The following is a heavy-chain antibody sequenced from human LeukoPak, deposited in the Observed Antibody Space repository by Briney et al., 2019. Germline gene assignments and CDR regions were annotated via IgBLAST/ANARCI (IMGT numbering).Heavy chain of an antibody. V-gene: IGHV4-39*01. J-gene: IGHJ4*02. CDR2: IYYSGST. Sequence: SETLSLTCTVSGGSISSSSYYWGWIRQPPGKGLEWIGSIYYSGSTYYNPSLKSRVTISVDTSKNQFSLKLSSVTAADTAVYHCATLPGSFDYWGQGTLVTVSS. CDR1: GGSISSSSYY. CDR3: ATLPGSFDY. D-gene: IGHD3-10*01.